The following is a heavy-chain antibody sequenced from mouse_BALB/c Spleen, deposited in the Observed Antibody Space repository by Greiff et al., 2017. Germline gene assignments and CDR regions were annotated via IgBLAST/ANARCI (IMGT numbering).Heavy chain of an antibody. CDR1: GFTFSSYT. V-gene: IGHV5-12-2*01. Sequence: EVMLVESGGGLVQPGGSLKLSCAASGFTFSSYTMSWVRQTPEKRLEWVAYISNGGGSTYYPDTVKGRFTISRDNAKNTLYLQMSSLKSGDTAMYFCGRQGGIAMDYWGQGTSVTVSS. CDR2: ISNGGGST. CDR3: GRQGGIAMDY. J-gene: IGHJ4*01.